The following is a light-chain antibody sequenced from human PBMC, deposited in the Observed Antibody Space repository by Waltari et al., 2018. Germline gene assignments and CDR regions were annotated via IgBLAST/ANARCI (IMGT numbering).Light chain of an antibody. J-gene: IGKJ1*01. CDR3: QHYLRLPVT. CDR1: KSVSRA. CDR2: GAP. V-gene: IGKV3-20*01. Sequence: EIVLTQSPGTLSLSLGERATVSCRASKSVSRALAWYQQKPGQAPRLLLYGAPTRATGIPDRFSGSGSGTDFSLTISRLEPDDFAVYYCQHYLRLPVTFGQGTTVEI.